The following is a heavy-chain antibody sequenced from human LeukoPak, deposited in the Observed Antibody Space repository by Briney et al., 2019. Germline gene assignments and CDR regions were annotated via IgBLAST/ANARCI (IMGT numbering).Heavy chain of an antibody. J-gene: IGHJ4*02. CDR3: ARSGYSYGFFFDY. V-gene: IGHV4-59*08. CDR2: IYYSGST. CDR1: GGSISSYY. D-gene: IGHD5-18*01. Sequence: SETLSLTCTVSGGSISSYYWSWIRQPPGKGLEWIGYIYYSGSTNYNPSLKSRVTISVDTSKNQFSLKLSSVTAADTAVYYCARSGYSYGFFFDYWGQGTLVTVSS.